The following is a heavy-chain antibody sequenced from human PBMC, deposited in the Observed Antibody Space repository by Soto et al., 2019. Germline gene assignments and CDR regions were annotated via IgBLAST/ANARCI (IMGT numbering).Heavy chain of an antibody. Sequence: SETLSLTCTVSGGSISSGGYYWSWIRQHPGKGLEWIGYIYYSGSTYYNPSLKSRVTISVDTSKNQFSLKLSSVTAADTAVYYCASSSTGPSPSYNWFDPWGQGTLVTVSS. CDR3: ASSSTGPSPSYNWFDP. CDR2: IYYSGST. CDR1: GGSISSGGYY. V-gene: IGHV4-31*03. J-gene: IGHJ5*02. D-gene: IGHD6-13*01.